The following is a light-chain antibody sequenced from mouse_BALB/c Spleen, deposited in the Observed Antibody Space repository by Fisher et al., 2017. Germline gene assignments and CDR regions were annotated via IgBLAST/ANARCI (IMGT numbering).Light chain of an antibody. V-gene: IGKV4-79*01. CDR3: QQWSSYPLT. CDR1: SSVSSSY. J-gene: IGKJ5*01. Sequence: IVLTQSTAIMSASPGEKVTMTCSASSSVSSSYLYWYQQKSGSSPKLWIYSISNLASGVPARFSGSGSGTSYSLTISRMEAEDAATYYCQQWSSYPLTFGAGTKLELK. CDR2: SIS.